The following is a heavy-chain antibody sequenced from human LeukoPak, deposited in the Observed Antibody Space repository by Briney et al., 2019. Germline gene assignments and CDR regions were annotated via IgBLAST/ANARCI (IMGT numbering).Heavy chain of an antibody. J-gene: IGHJ4*02. Sequence: PGRSLRLSCTASGFTFSSYGMHWVRQAPGKGLEWVAVIWYDGSNQQYADSVKGRFTISRDNSGNTVFLQMNSLRPEDTAVYYCAKGDSPDPFEDWGLGTLVNGSS. CDR2: IWYDGSNQ. V-gene: IGHV3-33*06. D-gene: IGHD3-22*01. CDR3: AKGDSPDPFED. CDR1: GFTFSSYG.